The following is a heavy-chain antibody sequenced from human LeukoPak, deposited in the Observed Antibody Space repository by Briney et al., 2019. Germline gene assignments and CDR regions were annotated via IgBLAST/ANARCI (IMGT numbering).Heavy chain of an antibody. CDR2: IYYHENT. Sequence: SETLSLTCTVSGGSISSSSDYWGWIRQAPGKGLEWIGSIYYHENTYYNSSLKSRATIFVDTSKNQFSLKLNSVTAADTAVYFCARRAYSAAYWKHFDYWGQGTLVTVSS. D-gene: IGHD1-1*01. CDR1: GGSISSSSDY. CDR3: ARRAYSAAYWKHFDY. J-gene: IGHJ4*02. V-gene: IGHV4-39*01.